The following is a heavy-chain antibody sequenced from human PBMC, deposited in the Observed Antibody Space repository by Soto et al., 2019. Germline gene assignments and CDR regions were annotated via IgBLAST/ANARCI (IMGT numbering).Heavy chain of an antibody. D-gene: IGHD6-13*01. CDR1: GVTLSNNG. CDR2: ISNNGAHT. J-gene: IGHJ6*03. CDR3: AIRGYGSRWHNVYMDF. V-gene: IGHV3-64*01. Sequence: SGVTLSNNGIPWVRHAPKKGLEYVSGISNNGAHTDYAKSVKGRFTISRDNSENTLYLQMGSLRAEDMALYYCAIRGYGSRWHNVYMDFWGKGTTVTVSS.